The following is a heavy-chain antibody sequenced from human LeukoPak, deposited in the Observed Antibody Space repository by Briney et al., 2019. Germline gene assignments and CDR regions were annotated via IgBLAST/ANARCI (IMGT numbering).Heavy chain of an antibody. CDR1: GFSVSNND. D-gene: IGHD2-15*01. CDR2: IYSGGST. J-gene: IGHJ1*01. V-gene: IGHV3-66*01. CDR3: ASDSYSPEYFQH. Sequence: GGSLRLSCAASGFSVSNNDMSWVRQAPGKGREWVSVIYSGGSTFYAASVKGRFTISRDNSKNTLYLQMNSLRAEDTAVYYCASDSYSPEYFQHWGQGTLVTVSS.